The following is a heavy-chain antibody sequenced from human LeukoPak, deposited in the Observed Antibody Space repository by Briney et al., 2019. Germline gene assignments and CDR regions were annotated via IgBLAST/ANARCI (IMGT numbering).Heavy chain of an antibody. J-gene: IGHJ4*02. CDR3: ARGSYGDYVRFDY. V-gene: IGHV3-7*01. D-gene: IGHD4-17*01. CDR1: GFTFSSYW. Sequence: PGGSLRLSCAVSGFTFSSYWMSWVRQAPGKGLEWVANIKQDGSEKYYVDSVKGRFTISRDNAKNSLYLQMNSLRAEDTAVYYCARGSYGDYVRFDYWGQGTLVTVSS. CDR2: IKQDGSEK.